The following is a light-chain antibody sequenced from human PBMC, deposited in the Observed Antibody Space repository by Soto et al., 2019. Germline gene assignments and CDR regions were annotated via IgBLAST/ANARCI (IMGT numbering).Light chain of an antibody. Sequence: EIVLTQSPGTLSLSPGERATLSCRASQSSSTYLAWYQQKPGQTPRLLIYGASSRATGIPDWFSASGSGTDFTLTISRLEPEDFAVYYGQQYGSPPRWTFGQGTKVEIK. V-gene: IGKV3-20*01. CDR2: GAS. CDR1: QSSSTY. CDR3: QQYGSPPRWT. J-gene: IGKJ1*01.